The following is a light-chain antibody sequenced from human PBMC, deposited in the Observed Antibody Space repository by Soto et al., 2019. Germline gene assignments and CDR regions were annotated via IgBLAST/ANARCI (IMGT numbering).Light chain of an antibody. J-gene: IGKJ1*01. V-gene: IGKV2-30*01. CDR2: KVS. CDR1: QSLVYSDGNTY. CDR3: MQGTHWPPWT. Sequence: DVVMTQSPLSLPVTLGQPASISCRSSQSLVYSDGNTYLNWFQQRPGQSPRRLIYKVSNRDSGVPDRFSGRGSGTDFTLKISRVEAEDVGVYYCMQGTHWPPWTFGQGTKVDIX.